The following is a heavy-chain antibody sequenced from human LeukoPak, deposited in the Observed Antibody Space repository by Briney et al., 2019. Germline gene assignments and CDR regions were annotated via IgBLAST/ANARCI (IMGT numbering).Heavy chain of an antibody. J-gene: IGHJ4*02. V-gene: IGHV4-34*01. CDR2: INHSGST. CDR3: ARGSNSSGHSLYYFDY. CDR1: GGSFSGYY. D-gene: IGHD6-19*01. Sequence: PSETLSLTCAVYGGSFSGYYWSWIRQPPGKGLEWIGEINHSGSTNYNPSLKSRVTISVDTSKNQFSLKLSSVTAADTAVYYCARGSNSSGHSLYYFDYWGQGTPVTVSS.